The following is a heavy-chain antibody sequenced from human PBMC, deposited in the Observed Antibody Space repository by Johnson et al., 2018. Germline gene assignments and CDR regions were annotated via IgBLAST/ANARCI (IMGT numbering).Heavy chain of an antibody. CDR1: GFTFSRYA. V-gene: IGHV3-64*04. CDR2: ISGSGGST. CDR3: ATGRDSSSCLPLDAFDI. D-gene: IGHD6-13*01. Sequence: QVRLVESGGGLVQAEGSLRLSCAASGFTFSRYALNWVRQAPGKGLDYVSPISGSGGSTYYADSVKGRFTISRDNAKNTLYLTMNSPRAEDTAVYYCATGRDSSSCLPLDAFDIWGQGTMVTVSS. J-gene: IGHJ3*02.